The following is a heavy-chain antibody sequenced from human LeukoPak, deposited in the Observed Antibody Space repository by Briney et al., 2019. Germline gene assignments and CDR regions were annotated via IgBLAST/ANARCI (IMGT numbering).Heavy chain of an antibody. J-gene: IGHJ4*02. V-gene: IGHV1-2*02. CDR2: INPNSGGT. D-gene: IGHD4-23*01. CDR1: GYTFTGYY. CDR3: ATDYGGNSGLDY. Sequence: ASVKVSCKASGYTFTGYYMHWVRQAPGQGLEWMGWINPNSGGTNCAQKFQGGVTMARDTSISTAYMELSRLRSDDTAVYYCATDYGGNSGLDYWGQGTLVTVSS.